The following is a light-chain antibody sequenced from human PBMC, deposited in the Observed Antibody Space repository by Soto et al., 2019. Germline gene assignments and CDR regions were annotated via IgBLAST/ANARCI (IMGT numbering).Light chain of an antibody. V-gene: IGKV4-1*01. CDR3: QQYYNLPPT. Sequence: DIVMTQSPDSLAVSLGERATINCKSSQSVFFNSNNKNYLAWYQQKPGQPPKLLIYWASTRESGVPDRFSGSGSGPDFTLTISSLQAEDVAVYFCQQYYNLPPTFGQGTKVEI. CDR2: WAS. J-gene: IGKJ1*01. CDR1: QSVFFNSNNKNY.